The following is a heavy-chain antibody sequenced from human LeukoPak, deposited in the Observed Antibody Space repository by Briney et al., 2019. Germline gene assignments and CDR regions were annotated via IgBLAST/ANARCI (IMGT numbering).Heavy chain of an antibody. D-gene: IGHD2-15*01. J-gene: IGHJ4*02. CDR2: ISSDGNHK. CDR3: ASLLLYCSGSTCYSDY. V-gene: IGHV3-30*03. CDR1: GFTFSTYG. Sequence: GRSLRLSCAASGFTFSTYGMHWVCQGPGKGLERVAVISSDGNHKYYVDSVKGRFTISRDNSKNTLYLQMNSLRTEDTAVYYCASLLLYCSGSTCYSDYWGQGTLVTVSS.